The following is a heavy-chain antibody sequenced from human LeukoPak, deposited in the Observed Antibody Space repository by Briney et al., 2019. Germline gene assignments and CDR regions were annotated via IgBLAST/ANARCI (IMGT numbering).Heavy chain of an antibody. Sequence: GGSLRLSCTASGFTFRSAWMSWARQAPGKGLEWVGRVRSKIDAGTMDYATHVEGRFTISRDDSKNMVYLDMNSLKTEDTAVYYCGGRRVWGNGTVVTVSS. V-gene: IGHV3-15*01. J-gene: IGHJ6*04. CDR2: VRSKIDAGTM. D-gene: IGHD3-16*01. CDR1: GFTFRSAW. CDR3: GGRRV.